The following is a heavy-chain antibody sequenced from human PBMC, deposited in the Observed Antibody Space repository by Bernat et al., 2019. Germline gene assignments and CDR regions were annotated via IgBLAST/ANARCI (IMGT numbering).Heavy chain of an antibody. CDR1: GFTFSDSG. CDR2: ISSDGENT. CDR3: AKVSAPYLVH. Sequence: DVQLMESGGDLVQPGGSLRLSCAASGFTFSDSGMSWVRLPPGKGLEWVSTISSDGENTHYAASVQGRFTISRDNSQSTLYLQMDSLRAEDAAISYCAKVSAPYLVHWGQDARVPVST. V-gene: IGHV3-23*01. J-gene: IGHJ1*01. D-gene: IGHD3-10*01.